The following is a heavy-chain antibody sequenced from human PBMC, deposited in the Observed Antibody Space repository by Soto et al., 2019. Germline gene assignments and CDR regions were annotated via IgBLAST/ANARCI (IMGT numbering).Heavy chain of an antibody. J-gene: IGHJ4*02. Sequence: QVQLVESGGGVVQPGRSLRLSCAASGFTFSSYGMHWVRQAPGKGLEWVAVISYDGSNKYYADSVKGRFTISIDNYKNTLYLHMNSLRAEDTAVYYCAQARGYSYGPADYWGQGTLVTVSS. CDR3: AQARGYSYGPADY. CDR2: ISYDGSNK. V-gene: IGHV3-30*18. D-gene: IGHD5-18*01. CDR1: GFTFSSYG.